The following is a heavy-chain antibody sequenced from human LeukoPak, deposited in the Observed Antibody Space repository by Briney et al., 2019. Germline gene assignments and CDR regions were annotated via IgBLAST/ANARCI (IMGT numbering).Heavy chain of an antibody. CDR2: INSDGSST. D-gene: IGHD3-3*01. V-gene: IGHV3-74*01. Sequence: GGSLRLSCAASGFTFSSYWMHWVRQAPGKGLVWVSRINSDGSSTSYADSVKGRFTISRDNAKNTLYLQMNSLRAEDTAVYYCARGPYYDFWSGYYPFDYWGRGTLVTVSS. CDR3: ARGPYYDFWSGYYPFDY. J-gene: IGHJ4*02. CDR1: GFTFSSYW.